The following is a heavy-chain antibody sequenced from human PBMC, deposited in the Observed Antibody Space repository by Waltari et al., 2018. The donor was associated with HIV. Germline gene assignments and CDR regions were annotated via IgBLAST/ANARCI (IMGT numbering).Heavy chain of an antibody. CDR2: ISYDVSNK. V-gene: IGHV3-30*18. CDR1: GFTFSSYG. J-gene: IGHJ3*02. D-gene: IGHD1-1*01. Sequence: QVQLVESGGGVVQPGRSLRLSCAASGFTFSSYGLHGVRQAPGKGLEWVAVISYDVSNKYYADSVKGRFTISRDNSKNTLYLQMNSLGAEDTAVYYGAKPTGTPTVDAFDIWGQGTMVTVSS. CDR3: AKPTGTPTVDAFDI.